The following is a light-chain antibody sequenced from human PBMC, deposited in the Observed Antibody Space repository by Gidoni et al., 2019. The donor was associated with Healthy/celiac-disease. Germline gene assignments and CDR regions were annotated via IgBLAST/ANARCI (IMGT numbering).Light chain of an antibody. J-gene: IGKJ2*01. CDR1: QSISSY. CDR3: QQSYSTPYT. CDR2: DAS. V-gene: IGKV1-39*01. Sequence: DIQMHQSPSSLSASGGDRVTITCRASQSISSYLNWYQQKPGKAPKLLIYDASSLQSGVPSRFSGSGSGTDFTLTISSLQPEDFATYYCQQSYSTPYTFGQGTKLEIK.